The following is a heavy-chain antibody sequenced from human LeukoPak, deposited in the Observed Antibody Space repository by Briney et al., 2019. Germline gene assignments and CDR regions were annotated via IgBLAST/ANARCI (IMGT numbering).Heavy chain of an antibody. CDR1: GGSFSGYY. V-gene: IGHV4-34*01. J-gene: IGHJ4*02. CDR2: INHSGST. D-gene: IGHD2-15*01. Sequence: PSETLSLTCAVYGGSFSGYYWNWIRQPPGKGLEWIGEINHSGSTNYNPSLKSRVTISVDTSKSQFSLKLSSVTAADTAVYYCARLFRSGGNCYRTFDYWGQGTLVTVSS. CDR3: ARLFRSGGNCYRTFDY.